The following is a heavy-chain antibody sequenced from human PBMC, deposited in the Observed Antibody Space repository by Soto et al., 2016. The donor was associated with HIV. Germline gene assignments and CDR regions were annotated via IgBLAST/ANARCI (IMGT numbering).Heavy chain of an antibody. CDR2: ISSTSSTI. CDR1: GFMFNSYS. D-gene: IGHD3-3*01. Sequence: EVQLVEAGGGLVKPGRSLRLSCTASGFMFNSYSMNWVRQAPGKGLEWISYISSTSSTIYYADSVKGRFTISRDNAKNSLYLRMNGLTAEDTAVYYCARDKDTNYDRYHYYYMDVWGQRNHGHRX. J-gene: IGHJ6*03. CDR3: ARDKDTNYDRYHYYYMDV. V-gene: IGHV3-48*04.